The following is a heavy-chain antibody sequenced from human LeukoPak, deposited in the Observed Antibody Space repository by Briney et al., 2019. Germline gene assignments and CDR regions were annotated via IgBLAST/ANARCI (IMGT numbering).Heavy chain of an antibody. CDR3: ARDGEMATSYYFDY. Sequence: PGRSLRLSCAASGFTFSSYAMHWVRQAPGKGLEWVAVISYDGSNKYYADSVKGRFTISRDNSKNTLYLQMNSLRAEDTAVYYCARDGEMATSYYFDYWGQGTLVTVSS. V-gene: IGHV3-30-3*01. J-gene: IGHJ4*02. CDR1: GFTFSSYA. D-gene: IGHD5-24*01. CDR2: ISYDGSNK.